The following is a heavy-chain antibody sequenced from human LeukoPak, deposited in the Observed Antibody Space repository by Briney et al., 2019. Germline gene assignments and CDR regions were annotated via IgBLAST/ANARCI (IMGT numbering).Heavy chain of an antibody. CDR1: GGSISSYY. CDR2: IYYSGST. CDR3: ARRRGYSYGYRTYYYYGMDV. D-gene: IGHD5-18*01. Sequence: SETLSLTCTVSGGSISSYYWSWIRQPPGKGLEWIGYIYYSGSTNYNPSLKSRVTISVDTSKNQFSLKLSSVTAADAAVYYCARRRGYSYGYRTYYYYGMDVWGQGTTVTVSS. J-gene: IGHJ6*02. V-gene: IGHV4-59*12.